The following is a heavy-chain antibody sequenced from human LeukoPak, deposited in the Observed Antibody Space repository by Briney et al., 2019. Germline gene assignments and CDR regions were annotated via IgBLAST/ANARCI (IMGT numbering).Heavy chain of an antibody. D-gene: IGHD3-3*01. V-gene: IGHV3-48*03. CDR1: GFTFSSYE. Sequence: GGSLRLSCAASGFTFSSYEMNWVSHAPGKGLERVSYISTSGSTVNYADSVKGRFTISRDNAKNSLYLQMNSLRVDDTAVYYCARVPERDYDSWSGYYVWDYWGQGTLVTVSP. CDR2: ISTSGSTV. CDR3: ARVPERDYDSWSGYYVWDY. J-gene: IGHJ4*02.